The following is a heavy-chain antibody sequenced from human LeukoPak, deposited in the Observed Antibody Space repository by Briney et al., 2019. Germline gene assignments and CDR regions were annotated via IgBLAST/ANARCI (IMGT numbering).Heavy chain of an antibody. D-gene: IGHD3-22*01. Sequence: GESLKISCKGSGYSFTSYWIGWVRQMPEKGLEWMGVIYPGDSDTRYSPSFQGQVTISADKSISTAYLQWSSLKASDTAVYYCAKHSGNYDSSAKDYWGQGTLVTVSS. CDR1: GYSFTSYW. CDR3: AKHSGNYDSSAKDY. CDR2: IYPGDSDT. J-gene: IGHJ4*02. V-gene: IGHV5-51*01.